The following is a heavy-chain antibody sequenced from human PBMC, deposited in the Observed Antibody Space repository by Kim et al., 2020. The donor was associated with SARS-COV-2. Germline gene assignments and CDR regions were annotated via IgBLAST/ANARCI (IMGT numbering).Heavy chain of an antibody. D-gene: IGHD2-21*01. CDR3: ARAGISPFYGVDV. V-gene: IGHV4-61*01. J-gene: IGHJ6*02. Sequence: SETLSLTCTVSGGSVSSGSYYWSWIRQPPGKGLEWIGYIYYSGSTNYNPSLKSRVTISVDTYKNQFSLKLSSVTAADTAVYYCARAGISPFYGVDVWGQGTTVTVSS. CDR2: IYYSGST. CDR1: GGSVSSGSYY.